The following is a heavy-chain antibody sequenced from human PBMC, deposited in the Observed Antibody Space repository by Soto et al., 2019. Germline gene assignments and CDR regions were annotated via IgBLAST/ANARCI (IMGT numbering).Heavy chain of an antibody. V-gene: IGHV4-61*01. CDR2: IYYSGST. CDR1: GGSVSSGSYY. J-gene: IGHJ5*02. CDR3: ARSLAAAGIAGLWFDP. D-gene: IGHD6-13*01. Sequence: SETLSLTCTVSGGSVSSGSYYWGWIRQPPGKGLEWIGYIYYSGSTNYNPSLKSRVTISVDTSKNQFSLKLSSVTAADTAVYYCARSLAAAGIAGLWFDPWGQGTLVTVS.